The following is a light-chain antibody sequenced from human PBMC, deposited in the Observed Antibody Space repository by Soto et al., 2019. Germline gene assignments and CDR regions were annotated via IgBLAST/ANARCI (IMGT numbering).Light chain of an antibody. Sequence: QSVLTQPPSASGTPGQRVIISCSGSNSNIGTYTVNWYQQLPGTAPKLLIYTDYQRPSGVPDRFSGSKSGTSASLAISGLQSEDEDDYYCASWDDSLSGGVFGGGTKVTVL. CDR1: NSNIGTYT. CDR2: TDY. V-gene: IGLV1-44*01. J-gene: IGLJ3*02. CDR3: ASWDDSLSGGV.